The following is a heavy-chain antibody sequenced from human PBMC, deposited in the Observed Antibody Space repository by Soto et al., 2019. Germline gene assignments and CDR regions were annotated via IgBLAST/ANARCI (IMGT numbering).Heavy chain of an antibody. Sequence: SETLSLTCTVSGGSISSGGYYWSWIRQHPGKGLEWIGYIYYSGSTYYNPSLKSRVTISVDTSKNQFSLKLSSVTAADTAVYYCARVQRRGPGSYQFHREIAFDIWGQGTMVTVSS. CDR1: GGSISSGGYY. J-gene: IGHJ3*02. CDR3: ARVQRRGPGSYQFHREIAFDI. V-gene: IGHV4-31*03. D-gene: IGHD3-10*01. CDR2: IYYSGST.